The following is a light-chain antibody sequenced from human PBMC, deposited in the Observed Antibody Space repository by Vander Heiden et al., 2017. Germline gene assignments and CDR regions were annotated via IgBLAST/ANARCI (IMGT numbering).Light chain of an antibody. CDR2: DDS. CDR3: QVWESGSDHPWV. CDR1: NSGSNS. V-gene: IGLV3-21*02. Sequence: SYVLPQPPSVSVAPRPTARITCGGNNSGSNSVHWYQPKAGPAPVLVVYDDSERHQATPGALSGSNWGKTATQSIRKVEGGEGDEYYCQVWESGSDHPWVFGGGTKLTVL. J-gene: IGLJ3*02.